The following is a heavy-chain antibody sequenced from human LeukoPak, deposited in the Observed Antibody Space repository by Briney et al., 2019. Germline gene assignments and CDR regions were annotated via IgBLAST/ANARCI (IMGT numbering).Heavy chain of an antibody. Sequence: GGSLRLSCAASGFTFSSYSMNWVRQAPGKGLEWVSYISSSSSTIYYADSMKGRFTISRDNSKNTLYLQMNSLRAEDTAVYYCAKETWWGLRRNSHNDYWGQGTLVTVSS. D-gene: IGHD2-21*02. CDR2: ISSSSSTI. CDR1: GFTFSSYS. V-gene: IGHV3-48*01. J-gene: IGHJ4*02. CDR3: AKETWWGLRRNSHNDY.